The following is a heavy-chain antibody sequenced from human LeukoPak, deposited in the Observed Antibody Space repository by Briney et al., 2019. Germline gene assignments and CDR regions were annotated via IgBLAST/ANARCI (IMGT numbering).Heavy chain of an antibody. Sequence: SETLSLTCTVSGDSISGYYWSWIRQPPGKGLEWIGYIYSSGSTNYTPSLKSRVSISVDTSKNQFSLKLSSVTAADTAVHHCARLRRTAYFDYWGQGTLVTVSS. J-gene: IGHJ4*02. CDR2: IYSSGST. V-gene: IGHV4-59*01. CDR1: GDSISGYY. CDR3: ARLRRTAYFDY.